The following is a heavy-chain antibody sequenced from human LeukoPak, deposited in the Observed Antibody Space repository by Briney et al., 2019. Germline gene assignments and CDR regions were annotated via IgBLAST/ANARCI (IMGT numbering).Heavy chain of an antibody. D-gene: IGHD3-10*01. Sequence: APVKVSCKASGYTFTGYYMHWVRQAPGQGLEWMGWINPNSGGTNYAQKFQGRVTMTRDTSISTAYMELSRLRSDDTAVYYCAREGDGSGNNFDYWGQGTLVTVSS. CDR2: INPNSGGT. V-gene: IGHV1-2*02. CDR1: GYTFTGYY. J-gene: IGHJ4*02. CDR3: AREGDGSGNNFDY.